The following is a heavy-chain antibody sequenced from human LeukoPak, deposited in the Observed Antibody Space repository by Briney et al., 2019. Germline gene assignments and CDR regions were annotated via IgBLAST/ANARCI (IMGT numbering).Heavy chain of an antibody. CDR1: GFTFSSYA. D-gene: IGHD4-17*01. CDR3: ASNSFGYGDYYFDY. V-gene: IGHV3-30-3*01. J-gene: IGHJ4*02. Sequence: PGRSLRLSCAASGFTFSSYAMHWVRQAPGKGLEWVAVISYDGSNKYYADSVKGRFTISRDNSKNTLYLQMNSLRAEDTAVYYCASNSFGYGDYYFDYCGQGTLVTVSS. CDR2: ISYDGSNK.